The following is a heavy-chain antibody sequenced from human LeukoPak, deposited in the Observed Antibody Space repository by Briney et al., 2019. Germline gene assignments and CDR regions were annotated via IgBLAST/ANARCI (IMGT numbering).Heavy chain of an antibody. J-gene: IGHJ6*02. D-gene: IGHD3-3*01. CDR1: GDTFTSYD. CDR3: ARCHRYDFLSGYYLDYYYGMDV. CDR2: MNPNSGNT. Sequence: ASVKVSCKASGDTFTSYDINWVRQATGQGLEWMGWMNPNSGNTGYAQKFQGRVTMTRNTSISTAYMELSSLRSEDTAVYYCARCHRYDFLSGYYLDYYYGMDVWGQGTTVTVSS. V-gene: IGHV1-8*01.